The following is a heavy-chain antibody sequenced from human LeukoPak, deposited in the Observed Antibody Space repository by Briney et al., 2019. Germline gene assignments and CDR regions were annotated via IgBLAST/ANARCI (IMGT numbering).Heavy chain of an antibody. D-gene: IGHD1-26*01. CDR2: IYYSGST. Sequence: SGTLSLTCTVSGGSISSGGYYWSWIRQHPGKGLEWIGYIYYSGSTYYNPSLKSRVTISVDTSKNQFSLKLSSVTAADTAVYYCARVTKSGSYLREFDYWGQGTLVTVSS. V-gene: IGHV4-31*03. CDR1: GGSISSGGYY. J-gene: IGHJ4*02. CDR3: ARVTKSGSYLREFDY.